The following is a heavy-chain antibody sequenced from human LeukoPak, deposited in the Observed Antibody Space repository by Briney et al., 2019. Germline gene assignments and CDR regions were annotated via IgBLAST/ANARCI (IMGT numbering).Heavy chain of an antibody. CDR2: MFYYGST. CDR3: ARGGSSGPWDGNAFDI. CDR1: GDSISSSNYF. V-gene: IGHV4-39*07. D-gene: IGHD3-22*01. J-gene: IGHJ3*02. Sequence: SETLSLTCTVSGDSISSSNYFWGWIRQPPGKGLEWIGSMFYYGSTYYNASLKSRVTISLDTSKKQFSLKLRSVTAADTAVYYCARGGSSGPWDGNAFDIWGQGTMVTVSS.